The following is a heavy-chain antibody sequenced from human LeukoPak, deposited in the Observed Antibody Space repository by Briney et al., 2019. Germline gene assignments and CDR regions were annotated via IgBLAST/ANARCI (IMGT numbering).Heavy chain of an antibody. J-gene: IGHJ5*02. V-gene: IGHV4-34*01. CDR2: INHSGST. CDR3: ARSRLERRYWFDP. CDR1: GGSFSGYY. D-gene: IGHD1-1*01. Sequence: SETLSLTCAVYGGSFSGYYWSWIRQPPGKGLEWIGEINHSGSTNYNPSLKSRVTMSVDTSKNQFSLKLSSVTAADTAVYYCARSRLERRYWFDPWGQGTLVTVSS.